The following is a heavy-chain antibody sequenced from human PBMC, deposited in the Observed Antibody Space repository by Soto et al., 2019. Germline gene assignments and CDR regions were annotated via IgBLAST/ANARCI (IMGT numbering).Heavy chain of an antibody. CDR3: AKSAPMDAGDKYYYDF. V-gene: IGHV1-69*13. D-gene: IGHD4-17*01. CDR1: GGTFGTFG. Sequence: SVKVSCKASGGTFGTFGISWVRQAPGQGLEWMGGIIPFFGTARYSQKFEDRITITADESTNTVYMDLRSLTSEDTAIYYCAKSAPMDAGDKYYYDFWGQGALVTVSS. CDR2: IIPFFGTA. J-gene: IGHJ4*02.